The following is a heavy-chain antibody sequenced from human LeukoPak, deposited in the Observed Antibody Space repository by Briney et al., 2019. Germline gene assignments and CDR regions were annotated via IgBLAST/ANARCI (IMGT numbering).Heavy chain of an antibody. J-gene: IGHJ4*02. CDR2: IIPIFGTA. D-gene: IGHD1-1*01. V-gene: IGHV1-69*13. Sequence: SVKVSCKASGGTFSSYAISWVRQAPGQGLEWMGGIIPIFGTANYAQKFQGRVTIAADESTSTAYMELSSLRSEDTAVYYCARLRFAWTQYDYWGQGTLVTVSS. CDR1: GGTFSSYA. CDR3: ARLRFAWTQYDY.